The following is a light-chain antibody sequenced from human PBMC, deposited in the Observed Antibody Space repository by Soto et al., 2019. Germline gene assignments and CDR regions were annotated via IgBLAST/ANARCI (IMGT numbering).Light chain of an antibody. J-gene: IGKJ2*01. CDR2: GAS. Sequence: EIVLTQSPGTLSLSPGEIATLSCSASRSVSSSYLAWYQQKSGQAPRLLIYGASRRSTGIPDRFNGSGSGTDFKLTISRLEPEDLAVYYCKQYGSSPPYTFGQRTKLEIK. V-gene: IGKV3-20*01. CDR1: RSVSSSY. CDR3: KQYGSSPPYT.